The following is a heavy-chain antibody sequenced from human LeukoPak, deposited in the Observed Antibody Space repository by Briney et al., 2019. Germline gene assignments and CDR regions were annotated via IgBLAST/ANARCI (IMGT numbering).Heavy chain of an antibody. D-gene: IGHD3-3*01. CDR1: GFTFSSYW. Sequence: QTGGSLRLSCAASGFTFSSYWMSWVRQAPGKGLEWVANIKQDGSEKYYVDSVKGRFTISRDNAKNSLYLQMNSLRAEDTAVYYCARDEHVTIFGVVINYGMDVWGQGTTVTVSS. CDR3: ARDEHVTIFGVVINYGMDV. J-gene: IGHJ6*02. CDR2: IKQDGSEK. V-gene: IGHV3-7*03.